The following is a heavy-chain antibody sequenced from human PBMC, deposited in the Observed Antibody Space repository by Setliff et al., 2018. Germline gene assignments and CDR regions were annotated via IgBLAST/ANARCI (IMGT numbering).Heavy chain of an antibody. Sequence: SETLSLTCTVSGGSISSYYWSWIRQPPGKGLEWIGFISYIGNTNYNPSLKSRITISLDTSKNQFSLKVNSVTAADTAVYYCARGPPGYNPYHWFDPWGQGTLVTVS. J-gene: IGHJ5*02. CDR2: ISYIGNT. CDR1: GGSISSYY. CDR3: ARGPPGYNPYHWFDP. V-gene: IGHV4-59*01. D-gene: IGHD5-12*01.